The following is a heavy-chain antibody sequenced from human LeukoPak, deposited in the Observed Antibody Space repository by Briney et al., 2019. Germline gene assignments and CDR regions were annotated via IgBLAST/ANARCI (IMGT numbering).Heavy chain of an antibody. CDR2: IIPIFGTA. CDR1: GGTFSSYA. CDR3: ASSRDGYSPIDY. J-gene: IGHJ4*02. Sequence: SVKVSCKASGGTFSSYAISWVRQAPGQGLEWMGGIIPIFGTANYAQKFQGRVTITTDESTSTAYMELSSLRSEDTAVYYCASSRDGYSPIDYWGQGALVTVSS. D-gene: IGHD5-24*01. V-gene: IGHV1-69*05.